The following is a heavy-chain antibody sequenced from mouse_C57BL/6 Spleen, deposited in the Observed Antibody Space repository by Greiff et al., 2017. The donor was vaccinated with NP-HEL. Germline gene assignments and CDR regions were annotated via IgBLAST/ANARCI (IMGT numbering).Heavy chain of an antibody. Sequence: QVQLQQPGAELVRPGTSVKLSCKASGYTFTSYWMHWVKQRPGQGLEWIGVIDPSDSYTNYNQKFKGKATLTVDTSSSTAYMQLSSLTSEDSAVYYCARGDSNYGYWGKGTTLTVSS. V-gene: IGHV1-59*01. D-gene: IGHD2-5*01. CDR2: IDPSDSYT. J-gene: IGHJ2*01. CDR3: ARGDSNYGY. CDR1: GYTFTSYW.